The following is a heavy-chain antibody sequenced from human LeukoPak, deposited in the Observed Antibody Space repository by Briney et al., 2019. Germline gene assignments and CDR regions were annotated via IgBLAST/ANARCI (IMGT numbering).Heavy chain of an antibody. Sequence: SETLSLTCTVSGGSISSGSYYWSWIRQPAGKGLEWIGRIYTSGSTNYNPSLKSRVTISVDTSKNQFSLKLSSVTAADTAVYYCARALTYDFWSGYYANYYMDVWGKGTTVTVSS. D-gene: IGHD3-3*01. CDR3: ARALTYDFWSGYYANYYMDV. CDR1: GGSISSGSYY. CDR2: IYTSGST. V-gene: IGHV4-61*02. J-gene: IGHJ6*03.